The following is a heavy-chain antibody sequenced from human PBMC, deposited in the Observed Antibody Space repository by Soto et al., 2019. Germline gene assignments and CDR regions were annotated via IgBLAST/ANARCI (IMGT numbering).Heavy chain of an antibody. Sequence: EVQLLESGGGLVQPGGSLRLSCAASGFTFSSYAMSWVRQAPGKGLEWVSAISGSGGSTYYADSVKGRFTISRDNSKNTVYLQMNSLRAEDTAVYYCAKGGYCSSTSCAFDWYFDLWGRGTLVTVSS. V-gene: IGHV3-23*01. CDR2: ISGSGGST. CDR1: GFTFSSYA. CDR3: AKGGYCSSTSCAFDWYFDL. J-gene: IGHJ2*01. D-gene: IGHD2-2*01.